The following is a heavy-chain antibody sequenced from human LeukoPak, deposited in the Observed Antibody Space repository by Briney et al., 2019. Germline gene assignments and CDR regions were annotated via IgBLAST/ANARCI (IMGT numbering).Heavy chain of an antibody. Sequence: PGGSLRLSCAASGFTFSSYAMHWVRQAPGKGLEWVAIISYDGSNTYYADSVKGRFTISRDNSKNTVYLQMNSLRADDTAVYYCARDSGGTVGVSAFDIWGQGTMVTVSS. CDR3: ARDSGGTVGVSAFDI. D-gene: IGHD3-10*01. V-gene: IGHV3-30-3*01. CDR2: ISYDGSNT. J-gene: IGHJ3*02. CDR1: GFTFSSYA.